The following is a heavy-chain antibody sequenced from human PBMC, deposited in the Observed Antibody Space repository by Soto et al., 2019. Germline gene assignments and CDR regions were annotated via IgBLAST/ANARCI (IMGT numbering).Heavy chain of an antibody. CDR2: IITIFGTA. V-gene: IGHV1-69*06. J-gene: IGHJ5*02. CDR1: VCIFSRYA. Sequence: SVKVSCKASVCIFSRYAISWVRQAPGEGLEGMVAIITIFGTAKYAQKFQGRVTITADKSTSTAYMELSSLRSEDTAVYYCARVGYRNRFDHWGQGTLVTVSS. D-gene: IGHD5-12*01. CDR3: ARVGYRNRFDH.